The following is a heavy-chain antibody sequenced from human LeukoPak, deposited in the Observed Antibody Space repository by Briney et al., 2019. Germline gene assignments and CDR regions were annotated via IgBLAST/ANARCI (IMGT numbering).Heavy chain of an antibody. CDR3: AKDPYYYGSGSYRNNWFDP. Sequence: GGSLRLSCAASGFTFSDYYMSWIRQAPGKGLEWVSYISSSGSTIYYADSVKGRFTISRDNSKNTLYLQMNSLRAEDTAVYYCAKDPYYYGSGSYRNNWFDPWGQGTLVTVSS. CDR1: GFTFSDYY. D-gene: IGHD3-10*01. J-gene: IGHJ5*02. V-gene: IGHV3-11*04. CDR2: ISSSGSTI.